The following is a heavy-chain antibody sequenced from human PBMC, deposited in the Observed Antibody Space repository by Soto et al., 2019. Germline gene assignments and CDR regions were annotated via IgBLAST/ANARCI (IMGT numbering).Heavy chain of an antibody. CDR2: IVVGSGHT. CDR1: GFTFTSSA. J-gene: IGHJ4*02. V-gene: IGHV1-58*02. D-gene: IGHD2-15*01. CDR3: AADSRYCSGGNCEDY. Sequence: SVKVSCKASGFTFTSSAMQWVRQAREQRLEWIGWIVVGSGHTNYAQKFQERVTITRDMSTSTAYMELSSLRSEDTAVYYCAADSRYCSGGNCEDYWGQGTLVTVSS.